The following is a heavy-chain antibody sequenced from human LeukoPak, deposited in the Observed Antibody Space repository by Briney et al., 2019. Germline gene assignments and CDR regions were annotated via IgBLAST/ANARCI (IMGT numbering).Heavy chain of an antibody. J-gene: IGHJ4*02. V-gene: IGHV4-61*01. CDR1: GGSVSSGSYY. Sequence: PSETLSLTCTVSGGSVSSGSYYWSWIRQPPGKGLEWIGYIYYSGSTNYNPSLKSRVTISVDTSKNQFSLKLSSVTAADTAVYYCARGGSSSWYEWVYYFDYWGQGTLVTVSS. D-gene: IGHD6-13*01. CDR3: ARGGSSSWYEWVYYFDY. CDR2: IYYSGST.